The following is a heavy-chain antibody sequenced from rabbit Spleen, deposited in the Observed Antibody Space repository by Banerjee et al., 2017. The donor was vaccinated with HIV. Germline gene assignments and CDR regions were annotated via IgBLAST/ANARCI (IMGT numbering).Heavy chain of an antibody. CDR1: GFTLSSYY. V-gene: IGHV1S7*01. D-gene: IGHD1-1*01. CDR2: TDPVFGIT. J-gene: IGHJ4*01. CDR3: ARDLVAVIGWNFNL. Sequence: HLKESGGGLVQPGGSLKLSCTASGFTLSSYYMNWVRQAPGKGLEWIGYTDPVFGITYYANWVNGRFSISRENAQNTVFLQMTSLTAADTATYFCARDLVAVIGWNFNLWGPGTLVTVS.